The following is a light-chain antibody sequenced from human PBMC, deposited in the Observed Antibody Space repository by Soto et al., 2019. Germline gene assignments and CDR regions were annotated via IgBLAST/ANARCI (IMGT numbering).Light chain of an antibody. Sequence: GDRVTITCLASQSISSWLAWYQQKPGKAPKLLIYKASNLKNGVPSRFSGSGAGTEFTLTISSLQPDDLATYYCQQYNSYWTFGQGTKVEIK. CDR2: KAS. CDR3: QQYNSYWT. V-gene: IGKV1-5*03. CDR1: QSISSW. J-gene: IGKJ1*01.